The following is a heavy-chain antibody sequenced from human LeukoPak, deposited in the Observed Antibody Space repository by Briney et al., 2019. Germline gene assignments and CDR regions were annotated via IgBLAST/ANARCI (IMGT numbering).Heavy chain of an antibody. J-gene: IGHJ3*02. V-gene: IGHV1-24*01. Sequence: LGASVKVSCKVSGYTLTELSMHWVRQAPGKGLEWMGGFDPEDGETIYAQKFQGRVTMTEDTSTDTAYMELSSLRSEDTAVYYCARDKGAVKIAVVRLDAFDIWGQGTMVIVSS. D-gene: IGHD3-10*01. CDR3: ARDKGAVKIAVVRLDAFDI. CDR1: GYTLTELS. CDR2: FDPEDGET.